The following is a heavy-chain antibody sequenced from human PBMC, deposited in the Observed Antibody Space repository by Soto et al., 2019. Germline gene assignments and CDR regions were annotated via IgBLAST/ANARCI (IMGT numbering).Heavy chain of an antibody. CDR1: GGTFSSYA. D-gene: IGHD5-12*01. J-gene: IGHJ4*02. Sequence: QVQLVQSGAEVKKPGSSVKVSCKASGGTFSSYAISWVRQAPGQGLEWMGGIIPIFGPAHYAQKFQGRVTITADESTSTAYMELSSLSSEDTAVYYCAREGRLRDGYNSFDYWGQGTLVTVSS. V-gene: IGHV1-69*01. CDR3: AREGRLRDGYNSFDY. CDR2: IIPIFGPA.